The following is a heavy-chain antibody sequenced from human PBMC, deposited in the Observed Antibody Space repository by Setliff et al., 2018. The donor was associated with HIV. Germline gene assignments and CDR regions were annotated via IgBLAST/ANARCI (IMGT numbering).Heavy chain of an antibody. CDR3: ARTTVRDFGLVITNFDQ. CDR2: IDHSETT. D-gene: IGHD3-3*01. J-gene: IGHJ4*02. V-gene: IGHV4-59*11. Sequence: KASETLSLTCTVSGGSINGHSWSWIRQPPGKVLEWIGYIDHSETTNYNPSLKSRLTISIDTSKTQFSLNLSSVTAADTAVYYCARTTVRDFGLVITNFDQWGRGTLVTVSS. CDR1: GGSINGHS.